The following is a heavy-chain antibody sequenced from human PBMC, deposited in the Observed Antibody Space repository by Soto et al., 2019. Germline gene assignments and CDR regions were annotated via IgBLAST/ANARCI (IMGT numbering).Heavy chain of an antibody. CDR1: GYTFTSYY. V-gene: IGHV1-46*01. CDR2: INPSGGST. D-gene: IGHD3-22*01. Sequence: ASVKVSCKASGYTFTSYYMHWVRQAPGQGLEWMGIINPSGGSTSYAQKFQGRVTMTRDTSTSTVYMELSSLRSEDTAVYYCARDLSGSSGYSPSQPYLDYWGQGTLVTVSS. CDR3: ARDLSGSSGYSPSQPYLDY. J-gene: IGHJ4*02.